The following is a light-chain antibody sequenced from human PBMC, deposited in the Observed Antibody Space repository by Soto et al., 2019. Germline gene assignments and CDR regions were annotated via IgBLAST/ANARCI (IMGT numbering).Light chain of an antibody. CDR2: EVS. Sequence: QSVLTQPASVSGSPGQSITISCTGTSSDVGGYNYVSWYQQHPGKAPKLMIYEVSNRPSGVPERFSGSKSGNTASLTISGLQAEDEADYFCCSYAGGYIYLFGTGTKLTVL. V-gene: IGLV2-14*01. CDR1: SSDVGGYNY. J-gene: IGLJ1*01. CDR3: CSYAGGYIYL.